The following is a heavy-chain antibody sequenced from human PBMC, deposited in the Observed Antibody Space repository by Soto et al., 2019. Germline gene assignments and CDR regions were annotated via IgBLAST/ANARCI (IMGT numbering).Heavy chain of an antibody. Sequence: QVQLQQWGAGLLKPSETLSLTCAVYGGSFSGYYWSWIRQPPGKGLEWIGEIDRSGSTKYNPSLKSRGTISVDHSKNQFSLKLSSVTAADTAVYYCARRDGSGSYYYFYGMDVWGQGTTVTVSS. CDR1: GGSFSGYY. V-gene: IGHV4-34*01. D-gene: IGHD3-10*01. CDR2: IDRSGST. J-gene: IGHJ6*02. CDR3: ARRDGSGSYYYFYGMDV.